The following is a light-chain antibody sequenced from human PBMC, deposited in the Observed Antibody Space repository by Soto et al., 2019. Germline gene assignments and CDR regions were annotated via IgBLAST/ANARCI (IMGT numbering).Light chain of an antibody. V-gene: IGLV1-44*01. J-gene: IGLJ2*01. Sequence: QSVLTQPPSASGAPGQTIALSCSGGSSNIGSHTVNWHRQLPGTAPRLLIYSNTQRPSGVPDRFSGSKSGTSASLAISGLQSEYEGDYYCAAWDDSLNGVVFGGGTKVTVL. CDR3: AAWDDSLNGVV. CDR1: SSNIGSHT. CDR2: SNT.